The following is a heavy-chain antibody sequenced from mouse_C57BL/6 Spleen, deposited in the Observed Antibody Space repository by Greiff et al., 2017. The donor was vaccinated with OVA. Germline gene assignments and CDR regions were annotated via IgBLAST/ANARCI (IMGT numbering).Heavy chain of an antibody. CDR2: IYPGGGYT. Sequence: QVQLQQSGAELVRPGTSVKMSCKASGYTFTNYWIGWAKQRPGHGLEWIGDIYPGGGYTNYNEKFKGKATLTADKSSSTAYMQFSSLTSEDSAIYYCARAVLGAMDYWGQGTSVTVSS. CDR1: GYTFTNYW. J-gene: IGHJ4*01. V-gene: IGHV1-63*01. D-gene: IGHD4-1*01. CDR3: ARAVLGAMDY.